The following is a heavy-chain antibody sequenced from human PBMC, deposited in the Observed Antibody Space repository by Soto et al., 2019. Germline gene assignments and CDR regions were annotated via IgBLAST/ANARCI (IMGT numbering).Heavy chain of an antibody. Sequence: QAQLVQSGAEVRKPGASVKVSCKASGDTFYSDSISWVRQAPGQGLEWMGRINADYGNTQYAQKFRGRVTMTTDTSTTTVYMELTNLRSDDTAVYYCARCIQGDYYYGMDVWGQGTTVTVSS. CDR1: GDTFYSDS. CDR3: ARCIQGDYYYGMDV. CDR2: INADYGNT. D-gene: IGHD5-18*01. V-gene: IGHV1-18*01. J-gene: IGHJ6*02.